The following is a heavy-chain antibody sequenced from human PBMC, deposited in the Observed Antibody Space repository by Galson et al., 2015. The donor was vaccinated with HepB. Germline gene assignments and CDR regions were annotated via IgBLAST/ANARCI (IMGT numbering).Heavy chain of an antibody. Sequence: LSLTCAVYGGSFSGYYWSWIRQPPGKGLEWIGEINHSGSTNYNPSLKSRVTISVDTSKNQFSLKLSSVTAADTAVYYCARGNCSSTSCYTKDWFDPWGQGTLVTVSS. CDR1: GGSFSGYY. CDR2: INHSGST. V-gene: IGHV4-34*01. D-gene: IGHD2-2*02. J-gene: IGHJ5*02. CDR3: ARGNCSSTSCYTKDWFDP.